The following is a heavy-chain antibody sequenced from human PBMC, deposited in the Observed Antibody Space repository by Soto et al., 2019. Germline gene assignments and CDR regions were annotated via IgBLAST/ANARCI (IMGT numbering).Heavy chain of an antibody. CDR1: GFTFSSYS. CDR2: ITASGGTT. D-gene: IGHD1-7*01. CDR3: AKCIQINWKYDAFHI. V-gene: IGHV3-23*01. Sequence: QPGGSLRLSCAASGFTFSSYSMSWVRQAPGKGLEYVSHITASGGTTYYADSVKGRFTISRDSSRNTLYLQMNSLRAEDTALYYCAKCIQINWKYDAFHIWGQGTMVTVSS. J-gene: IGHJ3*02.